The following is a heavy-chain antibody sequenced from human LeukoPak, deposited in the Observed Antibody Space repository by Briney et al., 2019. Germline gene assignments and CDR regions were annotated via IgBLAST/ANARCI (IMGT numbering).Heavy chain of an antibody. J-gene: IGHJ5*02. CDR1: GGSITSSSYY. D-gene: IGHD3-22*01. Sequence: SETLSLTCTVSGGSITSSSYYWAWIRQPPGKGLEWIGSIFYVGDTYYNPSLESRITISVDTSRNQFSLKLYSVTAADTAVYYCARSDSSRYGCLDPWGRGTLVTVSS. CDR2: IFYVGDT. CDR3: ARSDSSRYGCLDP. V-gene: IGHV4-39*01.